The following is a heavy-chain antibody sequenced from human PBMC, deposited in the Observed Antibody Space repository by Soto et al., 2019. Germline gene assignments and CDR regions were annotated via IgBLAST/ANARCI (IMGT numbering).Heavy chain of an antibody. D-gene: IGHD2-2*01. CDR2: IYPGDSDT. V-gene: IGHV5-51*01. CDR1: GYSFTNYW. J-gene: IGHJ3*02. Sequence: GESLKISCKGSGYSFTNYWIGWVRQMPGKGLEWMGIIYPGDSDTRYSPSFQGQVTISADKSFSTAYMQWSSLKASDTAMYYCARLRCRTTSCNPIAAFDIWGQGTMVTVSS. CDR3: ARLRCRTTSCNPIAAFDI.